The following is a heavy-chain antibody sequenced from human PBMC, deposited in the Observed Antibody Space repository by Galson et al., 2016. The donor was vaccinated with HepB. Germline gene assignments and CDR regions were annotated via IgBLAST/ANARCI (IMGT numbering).Heavy chain of an antibody. J-gene: IGHJ4*02. CDR2: ISPNNGNT. Sequence: SVKVSCKASDYGFTSDGISWVRQAPGQGLEWIGWISPNNGNTTYAQKLQDRLTMTTDTSTNTVYMELRSLRSDDTAVYYCAREGVCSGGRCYSGFDYWGQGTLVIVSS. CDR3: AREGVCSGGRCYSGFDY. D-gene: IGHD2-15*01. V-gene: IGHV1-18*04. CDR1: DYGFTSDG.